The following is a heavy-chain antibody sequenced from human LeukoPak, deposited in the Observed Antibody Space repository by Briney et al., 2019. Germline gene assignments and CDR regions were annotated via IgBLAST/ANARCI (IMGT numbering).Heavy chain of an antibody. D-gene: IGHD5-12*01. CDR1: GGSFSGYY. Sequence: SETLSLTCAVYGGSFSGYYWSWIRQPPGKGLEWIGYIYYSGSTNYNPSLKSRVTISVDTSKNQFSLKLSSVTAADTAAFYCARLGGYSGYDLDYWGKGNVVTVSS. CDR2: IYYSGST. CDR3: ARLGGYSGYDLDY. V-gene: IGHV4-59*01. J-gene: IGHJ4*02.